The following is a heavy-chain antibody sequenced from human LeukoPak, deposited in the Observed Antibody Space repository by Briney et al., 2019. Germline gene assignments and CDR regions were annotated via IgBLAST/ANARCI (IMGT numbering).Heavy chain of an antibody. D-gene: IGHD6-13*01. CDR2: ISGSGDST. CDR3: ASSSSPNLMDV. V-gene: IGHV3-23*01. CDR1: GFTFSSYA. Sequence: GGSLRLSCGTFGFTFSSYAMSWVRQAPGKGLEWVSAISGSGDSTYYADSVKGRFTISRDNSKNTLYLQMNSLRSEDTAVYYCASSSSPNLMDVWGQGTTVTVSS. J-gene: IGHJ6*02.